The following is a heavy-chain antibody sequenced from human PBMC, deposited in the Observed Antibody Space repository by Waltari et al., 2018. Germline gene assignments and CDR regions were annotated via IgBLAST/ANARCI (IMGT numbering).Heavy chain of an antibody. V-gene: IGHV3-53*01. D-gene: IGHD4-17*01. J-gene: IGHJ4*02. CDR2: VYAPGDA. CDR1: GFLVSEND. CDR3: ALNTVTVPFPY. Sequence: EVEVVESGGGFIQPGGSLGLECAVSGFLVSENDVIWVRQAPGKGLEWVSIVYAPGDAHYANDVKGRFTSSRDISTNTVFLHMSGLRDEDTAVYYCALNTVTVPFPYWGRGTLVTVSS.